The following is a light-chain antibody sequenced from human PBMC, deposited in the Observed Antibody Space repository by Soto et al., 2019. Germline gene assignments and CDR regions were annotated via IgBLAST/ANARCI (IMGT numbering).Light chain of an antibody. CDR3: QQSYITPHT. Sequence: MMQCKCIVFAAVGDRVKITCLASQSISSRLAWYQQKPGKAPKLLIYDASSLESGVPSRFSGSGSGTDFTLTISSLQPEDFATYYCQQSYITPHTFDQGTVVDIK. CDR2: DAS. J-gene: IGKJ1*01. V-gene: IGKV1-39*01. CDR1: QSISSR.